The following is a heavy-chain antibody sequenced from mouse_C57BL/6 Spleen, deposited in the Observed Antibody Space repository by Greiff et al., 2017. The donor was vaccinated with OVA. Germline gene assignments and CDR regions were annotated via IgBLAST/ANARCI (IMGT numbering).Heavy chain of an antibody. J-gene: IGHJ4*01. CDR3: ARSNWVVAGAMDY. V-gene: IGHV1-64*01. D-gene: IGHD4-1*01. CDR2: IHPNSGST. Sequence: QVQLQQPGAELVKPGASVKLSCKASGYTFTSYWMHWVKQRPGQGLEWIGMIHPNSGSTNYNEKFKSKATLTVDKSSSTAYMQLSSLTSEDSAVYYCARSNWVVAGAMDYWGQGTSVTVSS. CDR1: GYTFTSYW.